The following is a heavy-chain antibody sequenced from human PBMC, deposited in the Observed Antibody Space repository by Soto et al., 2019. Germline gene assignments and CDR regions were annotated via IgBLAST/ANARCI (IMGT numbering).Heavy chain of an antibody. Sequence: SGPTLVNHTQTLTLTCTFSGFSLSTSGVGVGWIRQPPGKALEWLALIYWDDDKRYSPSLKSRLTITKDTSKNQVVLTMTNMDPVDTATYDCAHSRVVQDIVVVPAAMIGYDAWGQ. J-gene: IGHJ5*01. V-gene: IGHV2-5*02. CDR1: GFSLSTSGVG. CDR2: IYWDDDK. CDR3: AHSRVVQDIVVVPAAMIGYDA. D-gene: IGHD2-2*01.